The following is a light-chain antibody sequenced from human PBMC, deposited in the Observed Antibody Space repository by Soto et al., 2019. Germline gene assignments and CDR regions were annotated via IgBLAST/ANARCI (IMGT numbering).Light chain of an antibody. CDR2: GAS. J-gene: IGKJ1*01. CDR1: QGIRDE. Sequence: AIQMTQSPYYLSASVGDRVTITCRASQGIRDELGWYQQKPGKAPKLLIYGASTLQSGVPSRFSGSGSGTDFTLTISSLQPEDFATYYCLQDYNFPWTFGQGTKVDIK. CDR3: LQDYNFPWT. V-gene: IGKV1-6*01.